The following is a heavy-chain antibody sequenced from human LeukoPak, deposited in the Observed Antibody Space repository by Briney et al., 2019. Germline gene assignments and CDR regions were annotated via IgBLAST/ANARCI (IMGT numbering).Heavy chain of an antibody. J-gene: IGHJ4*02. CDR2: IWWDGSNK. CDR1: GFTVSSNY. V-gene: IGHV3-33*08. Sequence: GGSLRLSCAASGFTVSSNYMSWVRQAPGKGLEWVAVIWWDGSNKYYADSVKGRFTISRDNSKNTLYLQMNSLRVEDTAVYYCARNSGSDGYNSNFDYWGQGTLVTVSS. D-gene: IGHD5-24*01. CDR3: ARNSGSDGYNSNFDY.